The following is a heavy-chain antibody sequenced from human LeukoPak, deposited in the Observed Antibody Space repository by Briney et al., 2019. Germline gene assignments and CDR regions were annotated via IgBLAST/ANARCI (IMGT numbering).Heavy chain of an antibody. D-gene: IGHD6-13*01. J-gene: IGHJ5*02. CDR3: ACSLSGVTKGSRNWFDP. Sequence: SETLSLTCAVSAGSLSSYYWSWIRQPPGKGLEWIGYIYYSGGTDYNPSRKSRVTISVDTSKNQFSLNLSSGTAAVAAVYYCACSLSGVTKGSRNWFDPWGQGTLVTVSS. CDR2: IYYSGGT. V-gene: IGHV4-59*01. CDR1: AGSLSSYY.